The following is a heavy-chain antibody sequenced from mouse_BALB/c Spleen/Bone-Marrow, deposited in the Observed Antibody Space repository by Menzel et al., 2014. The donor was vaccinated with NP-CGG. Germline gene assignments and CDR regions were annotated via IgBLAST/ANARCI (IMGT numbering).Heavy chain of an antibody. J-gene: IGHJ3*01. D-gene: IGHD1-2*01. Sequence: VQLVESGPGLVAPSQSLSITCTVSGFSLTNYCVHWVRQPPGKGLEWLGAIWAGGSTNYKSALMSRLSISKDNSKSQVFIKMNSLQTDDTAMYYCARDGATATLAYWGRGTLVTVSA. CDR1: GFSLTNYC. CDR2: IWAGGST. CDR3: ARDGATATLAY. V-gene: IGHV2-9*02.